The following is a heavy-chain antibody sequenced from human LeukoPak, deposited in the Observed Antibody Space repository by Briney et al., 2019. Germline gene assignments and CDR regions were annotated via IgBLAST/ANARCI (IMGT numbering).Heavy chain of an antibody. J-gene: IGHJ3*02. CDR1: GFTVSSNY. V-gene: IGHV3-15*01. CDR3: ATDPGEWEPI. Sequence: GGSLRLSCAASGFTVSSNYMSWVRQAPGKGREWVGRIKSKTDGGTSDYAAPVQGRFTISRDDSKNTLYLQMNSLKIEDTAVYYCATDPGEWEPIWGQGTMVTVSS. D-gene: IGHD1-26*01. CDR2: IKSKTDGGTS.